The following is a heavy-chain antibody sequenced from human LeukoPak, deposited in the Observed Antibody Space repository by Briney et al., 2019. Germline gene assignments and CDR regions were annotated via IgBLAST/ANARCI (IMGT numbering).Heavy chain of an antibody. CDR3: ARVLSMIPFGGRETNWFDP. J-gene: IGHJ5*02. D-gene: IGHD3-16*01. V-gene: IGHV3-21*01. CDR1: GFTLSDYS. CDR2: ISSSSSYI. Sequence: PGGSLRLSCAASGFTLSDYSMNWVRQAPGKGLEWVSSISSSSSYIYYADSVKGRFTISRDNAKNSLYLQMNSLRAEDTAVYYCARVLSMIPFGGRETNWFDPWGQGTLVTVSS.